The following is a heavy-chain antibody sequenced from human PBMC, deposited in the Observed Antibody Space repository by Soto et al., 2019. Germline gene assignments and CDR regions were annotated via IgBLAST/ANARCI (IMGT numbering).Heavy chain of an antibody. Sequence: QVQLVQSGAEVKKPGSSVKVSCKASGGTFSSYSISWVRQAPGQGLEWVGGIIPIFGTANYAQKFQGRVTITADESTSTAYMELSSLRSEDTAVYYCAIEYSSLPPYYPIGYWGQGTLVTVSS. CDR3: AIEYSSLPPYYPIGY. J-gene: IGHJ4*02. CDR1: GGTFSSYS. V-gene: IGHV1-69*01. D-gene: IGHD3-22*01. CDR2: IIPIFGTA.